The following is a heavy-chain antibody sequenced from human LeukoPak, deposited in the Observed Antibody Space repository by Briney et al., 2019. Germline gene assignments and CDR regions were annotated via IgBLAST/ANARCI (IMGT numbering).Heavy chain of an antibody. CDR3: ARLKLYGGNLDSIRSFDY. CDR2: INHSGST. J-gene: IGHJ4*02. Sequence: SETLSLTCAVYGGSFSGYYWSWIRQPPGKGLEWIGEINHSGSTNYNPSLKSRVTISVDTSKNQFSLKLSSVTAADTAVYYCARLKLYGGNLDSIRSFDYWGQGTLVTVSS. CDR1: GGSFSGYY. V-gene: IGHV4-34*01. D-gene: IGHD4-17*01.